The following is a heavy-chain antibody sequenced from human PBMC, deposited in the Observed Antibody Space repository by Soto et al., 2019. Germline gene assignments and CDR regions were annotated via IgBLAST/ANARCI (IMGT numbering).Heavy chain of an antibody. CDR1: GYTFTGYY. V-gene: IGHV1-2*04. Sequence: ASVKVSCKASGYTFTGYYMHWVRQAPGQGLEWMGWINPNSGGTNYAQKFQGWVTMTRDTSISTAYMELSRLRSDDTAVYYCAREKQLVRDYFYYGMDVWGEGPTVTVS. CDR2: INPNSGGT. D-gene: IGHD6-6*01. J-gene: IGHJ6*01. CDR3: AREKQLVRDYFYYGMDV.